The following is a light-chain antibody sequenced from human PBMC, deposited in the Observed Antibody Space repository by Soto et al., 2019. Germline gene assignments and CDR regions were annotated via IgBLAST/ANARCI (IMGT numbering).Light chain of an antibody. CDR2: GAS. CDR1: QSVSSSY. J-gene: IGKJ1*01. V-gene: IGKV3-20*01. Sequence: EIVLTQSPGTLSLSPGERATLSCRASQSVSSSYLAWYQQKPGQAPRLLIYGASSRATGIPDRFSGSGSGTDFTLTISRLESEDFAVYYCQQYGNSPPWTFGQGTKVEIK. CDR3: QQYGNSPPWT.